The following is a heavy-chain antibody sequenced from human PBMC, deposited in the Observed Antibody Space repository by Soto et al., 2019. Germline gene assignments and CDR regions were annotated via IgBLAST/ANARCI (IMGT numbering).Heavy chain of an antibody. D-gene: IGHD5-18*01. CDR1: GYTFTSYY. CDR3: ARDTAMAVPPLRGYYYYYGMDV. Sequence: ASVKVSCKASGYTFTSYYMHWVRQAPGQGLEWMGIINPSGGSTSYAQKFQGRVTMTRDTSTSTVYMELSSLRSEDTAVYYCARDTAMAVPPLRGYYYYYGMDVWGQGTTVTVSS. CDR2: INPSGGST. J-gene: IGHJ6*02. V-gene: IGHV1-46*01.